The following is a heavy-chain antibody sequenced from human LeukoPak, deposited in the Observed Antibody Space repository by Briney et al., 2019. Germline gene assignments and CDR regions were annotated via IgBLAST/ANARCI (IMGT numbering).Heavy chain of an antibody. CDR1: GFAFSSYD. D-gene: IGHD1-26*01. CDR2: ISGSGGTT. Sequence: PGGSLRLSCAASGFAFSSYDMTWVRQAPGKGLEWVSVISGSGGTTYNADSVKGRFTISRDNAKNSLYLQLNSLRAEDTAVYYCARSLVVGATYPYHWGQGTLVTVSS. J-gene: IGHJ5*02. CDR3: ARSLVVGATYPYH. V-gene: IGHV3-23*01.